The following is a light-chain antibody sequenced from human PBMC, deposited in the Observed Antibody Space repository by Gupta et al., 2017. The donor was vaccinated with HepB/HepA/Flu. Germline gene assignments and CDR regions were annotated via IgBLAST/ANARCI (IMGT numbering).Light chain of an antibody. J-gene: IGKJ1*01. V-gene: IGKV3-15*01. Sequence: EIVMTQSPATLSVSPGERATLSCRASQSVSSNLVWYQQKPGQAPKLLIYGASTRASGTPARFSGSGSGTEFTLTISSLQSEDFAVYYCQQDNNWPRTFGQGTKVEIK. CDR2: GAS. CDR3: QQDNNWPRT. CDR1: QSVSSN.